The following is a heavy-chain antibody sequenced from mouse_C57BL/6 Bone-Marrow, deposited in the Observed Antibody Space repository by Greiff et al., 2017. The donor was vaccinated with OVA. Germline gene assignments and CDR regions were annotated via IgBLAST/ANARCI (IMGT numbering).Heavy chain of an antibody. CDR2: IYPGGGYT. J-gene: IGHJ2*01. CDR3: ARERLRHYFGY. Sequence: VQLQQSGAELVRPGTSVKMSCKASGYTFTNYCIGWAKQRPGHGLEWIGDIYPGGGYTKYNEKFKGKPTLTADKSSSTAYMQLSSLTSEDSAIDYCARERLRHYFGYWGQGTTVTVSS. D-gene: IGHD2-2*01. V-gene: IGHV1-63*01. CDR1: GYTFTNYC.